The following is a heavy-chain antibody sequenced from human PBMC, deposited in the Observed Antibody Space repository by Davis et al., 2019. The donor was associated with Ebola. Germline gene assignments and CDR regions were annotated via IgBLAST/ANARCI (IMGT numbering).Heavy chain of an antibody. D-gene: IGHD3/OR15-3a*01. J-gene: IGHJ4*02. CDR2: APHSGIT. Sequence: SQTLSLTCDVSGASITRDTSYWGWVRQSPDMGLEWIGAAPHSGITYFNPSLRSRFTISVDMSKNRFFLTLTSVTAADAAVYYCGRQVATYDSLAGPRAPREIDVWGRGVLVTVFS. CDR3: GRQVATYDSLAGPRAPREIDV. CDR1: GASITRDTSY. V-gene: IGHV4-39*01.